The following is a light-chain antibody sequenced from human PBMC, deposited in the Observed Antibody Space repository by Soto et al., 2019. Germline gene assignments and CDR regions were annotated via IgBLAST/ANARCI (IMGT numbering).Light chain of an antibody. CDR1: QSVSSN. J-gene: IGKJ1*01. CDR2: GAS. V-gene: IGKV3-15*01. Sequence: EVVLTQSPGTLSVSPGESATLSCRASQSVSSNLAWYQQKPGQAPRLLIYGASTRATGIPDRFSGSGSGTEFTLTISSLQSEDFAVYYCQKYNNWPRTCGQGTKVDIK. CDR3: QKYNNWPRT.